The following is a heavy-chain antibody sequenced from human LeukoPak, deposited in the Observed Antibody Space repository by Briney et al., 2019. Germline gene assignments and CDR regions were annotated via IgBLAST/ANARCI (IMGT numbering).Heavy chain of an antibody. CDR3: AMSGSYYELFFDY. D-gene: IGHD1-26*01. J-gene: IGHJ4*02. V-gene: IGHV4-59*01. CDR1: GGSISSYY. CDR2: IYYSGST. Sequence: SETLSLTCTVSGGSISSYYWSWIRQPPGKGLEWIGYIYYSGSTNYNPSLKSRVTISVDTSKNQFSLKLRSVTAADTAVYYCAMSGSYYELFFDYWGQGTLVTVSS.